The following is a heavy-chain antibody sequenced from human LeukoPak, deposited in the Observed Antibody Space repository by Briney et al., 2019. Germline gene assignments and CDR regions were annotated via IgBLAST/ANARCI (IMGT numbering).Heavy chain of an antibody. J-gene: IGHJ4*02. Sequence: GRSLRLSCAASGFTFSSYGMHWVRQAPGKGLEWVSLIIGSSDSTFYADSVKGRFTISRDKSKNTLYLQMNSLRAEDTAVYYCAKGAYDYIEIAYFDYWGQGSLVTVSS. CDR3: AKGAYDYIEIAYFDY. CDR2: IIGSSDST. V-gene: IGHV3-23*01. CDR1: GFTFSSYG. D-gene: IGHD5-12*01.